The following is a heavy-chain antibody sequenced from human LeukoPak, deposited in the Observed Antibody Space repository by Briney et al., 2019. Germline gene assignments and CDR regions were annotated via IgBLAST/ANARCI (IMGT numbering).Heavy chain of an antibody. Sequence: SQTLSLTCAISGDSVSSNSAAWNWIRQSPSRGLEWLGRTYYRSKWYNDYAVSVKSRITINPDTSKNQFSLQLNSVTPEDTAVYYCPRDIPNSSSWQYYFDYWGQGTLVTVSS. CDR1: GDSVSSNSAA. V-gene: IGHV6-1*01. CDR3: PRDIPNSSSWQYYFDY. D-gene: IGHD6-13*01. CDR2: TYYRSKWYN. J-gene: IGHJ4*02.